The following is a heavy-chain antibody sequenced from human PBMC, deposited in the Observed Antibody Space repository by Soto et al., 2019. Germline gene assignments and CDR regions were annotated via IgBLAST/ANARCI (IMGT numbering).Heavy chain of an antibody. CDR3: AKGVNTYYGSGSSH. V-gene: IGHV3-9*01. J-gene: IGHJ4*02. Sequence: GGSLRLSCAASGFTFDDYAMHWVRQAPGKGLEWVSGISWNSDRIGYVDSVKGRFTIPRDNAENSLYLQMNSLRPEDTALYYCAKGVNTYYGSGSSHWGQGTLVTVSS. CDR1: GFTFDDYA. CDR2: ISWNSDRI. D-gene: IGHD3-10*01.